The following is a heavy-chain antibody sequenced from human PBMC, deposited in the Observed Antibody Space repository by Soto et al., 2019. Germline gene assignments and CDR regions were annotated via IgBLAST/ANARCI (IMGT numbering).Heavy chain of an antibody. CDR3: ARGIAAAGNKYFDY. CDR1: GGSISSYY. Sequence: QVQLQESGPGLVKPSETLSLTCTVSGGSISSYYWSWIRQPPGKGLEWIGYIYYSGSTNYNPSLKSRVTISVDTSKNQFSLKLSSVTAADTAVYYCARGIAAAGNKYFDYWGQGTLVTVSS. D-gene: IGHD6-13*01. CDR2: IYYSGST. V-gene: IGHV4-59*01. J-gene: IGHJ4*02.